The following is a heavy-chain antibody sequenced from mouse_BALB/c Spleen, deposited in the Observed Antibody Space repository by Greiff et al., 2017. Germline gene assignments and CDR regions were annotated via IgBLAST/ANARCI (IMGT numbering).Heavy chain of an antibody. V-gene: IGHV1-4*02. Sequence: QVQLKQSAAELARPGASVKMSCKASGYTFTSYTMHWVKQRPGQGLEWIGYINPSSGYTEYNQKFKDKTTLTADKASSTAYMQLSSLTSEDSAVYYCAPYYRYDGFDYWGQGTTLTVSS. J-gene: IGHJ2*01. D-gene: IGHD2-14*01. CDR3: APYYRYDGFDY. CDR1: GYTFTSYT. CDR2: INPSSGYT.